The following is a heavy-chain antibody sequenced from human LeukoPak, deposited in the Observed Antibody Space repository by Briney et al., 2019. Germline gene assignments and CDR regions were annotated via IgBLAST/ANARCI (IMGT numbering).Heavy chain of an antibody. Sequence: GGSLRLSCAASGFTFSSYRMNWVRQAPGKGLEWVSSISSSSSSIYYADSVKGRFTISRDNAKNSLYLQMNSLRAEDTAVYYCARASGDIVETATMGSYWGQGTLVTVSS. D-gene: IGHD5-18*01. CDR1: GFTFSSYR. CDR2: ISSSSSSI. J-gene: IGHJ4*02. CDR3: ARASGDIVETATMGSY. V-gene: IGHV3-21*01.